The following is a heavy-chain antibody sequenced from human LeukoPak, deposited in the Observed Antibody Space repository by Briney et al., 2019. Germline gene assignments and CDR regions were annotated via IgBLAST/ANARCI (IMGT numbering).Heavy chain of an antibody. D-gene: IGHD6-19*01. CDR3: ARTSGWPYT. V-gene: IGHV3-21*01. CDR2: ISSSSSYI. J-gene: IGHJ5*02. Sequence: GGSLRLSCAASGFTFDDYGMSWVRQAPGKGLEWVSSISSSSSYIYYADSVKGRFTISRDNAKNSLYLQMNSLRAEDTAVYYCARTSGWPYTWGQGTLVTVSS. CDR1: GFTFDDYG.